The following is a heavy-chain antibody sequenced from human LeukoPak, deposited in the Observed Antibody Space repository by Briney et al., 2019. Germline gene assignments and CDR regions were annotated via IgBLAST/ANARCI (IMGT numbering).Heavy chain of an antibody. J-gene: IGHJ4*02. CDR3: LISGSYGVDY. Sequence: ASVKVSCKASGGTFSTYTINWVRQAPGQGLEWMGGIIPMFGTANYAQKFQGRVTITADESTTTAYMELSSLRSEDTAIFYCLISGSYGVDYWGQGTLVTVSS. V-gene: IGHV1-69*13. CDR2: IIPMFGTA. CDR1: GGTFSTYT. D-gene: IGHD3-10*01.